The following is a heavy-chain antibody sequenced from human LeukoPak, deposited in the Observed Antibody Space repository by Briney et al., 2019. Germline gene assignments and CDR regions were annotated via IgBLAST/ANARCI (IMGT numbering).Heavy chain of an antibody. CDR1: GFTFSSYA. CDR3: VRAIVYSAYDYLGY. Sequence: KSGGSLRLSCAASGFTFSSYAMSWVRQAPGKGLEWVSAISGSGGSTYYADSVKGRFTISRDNAKNTLYLQMNSLRAEDTAVYYCVRAIVYSAYDYLGYWGQGSLVTVSS. CDR2: ISGSGGST. V-gene: IGHV3-23*01. D-gene: IGHD5-12*01. J-gene: IGHJ4*02.